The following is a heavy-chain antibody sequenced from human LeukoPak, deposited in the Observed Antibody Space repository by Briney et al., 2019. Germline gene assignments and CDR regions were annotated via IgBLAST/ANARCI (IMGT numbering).Heavy chain of an antibody. CDR1: GFTFSSYW. CDR2: IKQDGSEK. V-gene: IGHV3-7*03. D-gene: IGHD2-2*01. Sequence: GGSLRLSCAASGFTFSSYWMSWVRQAPGKGLEWVANIKQDGSEKYYVDSVKGRFTISRDNAKNSLYLQMNSLRAEDTAVYYCARAGPREYQLLYYFDYWGQGTLVTVSS. CDR3: ARAGPREYQLLYYFDY. J-gene: IGHJ4*02.